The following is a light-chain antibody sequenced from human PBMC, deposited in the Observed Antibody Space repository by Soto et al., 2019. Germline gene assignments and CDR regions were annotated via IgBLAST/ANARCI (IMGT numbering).Light chain of an antibody. Sequence: QSVLTQPASVSGSPGQSITISCTGTSSDVGGYNYVSWYQQHPGKAPKLMIYDVSNRPSGVSNRFSGSKSGNTASLTISGLQAEDEADYYFISYTSSSTLYVFGTGTKVTVL. J-gene: IGLJ1*01. CDR1: SSDVGGYNY. CDR2: DVS. V-gene: IGLV2-14*01. CDR3: ISYTSSSTLYV.